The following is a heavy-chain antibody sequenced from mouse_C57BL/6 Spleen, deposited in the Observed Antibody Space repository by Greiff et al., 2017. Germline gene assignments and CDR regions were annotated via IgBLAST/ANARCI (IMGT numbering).Heavy chain of an antibody. V-gene: IGHV1-52*01. Sequence: QVQLQQPGAELVRPGSSVKLSCKASGYTFTSYWMHWVKQRPIQGLEWIGNIDTSDSETHYNQKFKDKATLTVDKSSSTAYIQLSSLTSEASAVYYCARWNYYSNPYAMDYWGQGTSVTVSS. D-gene: IGHD2-5*01. CDR2: IDTSDSET. CDR3: ARWNYYSNPYAMDY. J-gene: IGHJ4*01. CDR1: GYTFTSYW.